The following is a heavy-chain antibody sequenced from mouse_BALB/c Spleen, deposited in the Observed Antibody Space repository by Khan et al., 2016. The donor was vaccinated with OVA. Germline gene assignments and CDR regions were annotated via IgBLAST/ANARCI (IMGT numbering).Heavy chain of an antibody. Sequence: EVQLQESGPGLVKPSQSLSLTCTVTGYSITSGYGWNWLRPFPGNKLEWMGYISYSGSNNYNPSLTSRISINRDTSKNQFFLQLNSVTTEDTTTYICARTAGMKYWGQGTTLTVSS. V-gene: IGHV3-2*02. J-gene: IGHJ2*01. D-gene: IGHD1-2*01. CDR1: GYSITSGYG. CDR2: ISYSGSN. CDR3: ARTAGMKY.